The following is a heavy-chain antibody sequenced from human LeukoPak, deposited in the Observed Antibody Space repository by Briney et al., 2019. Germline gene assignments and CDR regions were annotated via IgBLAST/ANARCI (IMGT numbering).Heavy chain of an antibody. CDR1: GETFSSYS. V-gene: IGHV1-69*08. D-gene: IGHD6-13*01. CDR3: ARAEQQLDPFDI. CDR2: IIPVLSRT. Sequence: SVKVSCKASGETFSSYSMNWVRQAPGHGLEWMGGIIPVLSRTNYAQKFQGRVTITADTSTNTAYMELSSPTSEDTAVYFCARAEQQLDPFDIWGQGTLVTVSS. J-gene: IGHJ3*02.